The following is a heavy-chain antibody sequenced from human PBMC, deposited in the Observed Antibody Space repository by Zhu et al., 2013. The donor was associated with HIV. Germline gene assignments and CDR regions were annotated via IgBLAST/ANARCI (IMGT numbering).Heavy chain of an antibody. Sequence: QVQLQESGPGLVKPSETLSLTCTVSGGSISSSSYYWGWVRQPPGKGLEWIGSIDYSGSTYYSPSLKSRVTISVDTSKNQFSLKLSSVSAADTAVYYCARQPRDGYNWYFFDYVGQGTLVTVSS. D-gene: IGHD5-12*01. J-gene: IGHJ4*02. V-gene: IGHV4-39*07. CDR3: ARQPRDGYNWYFFDY. CDR1: GGSISSSSYY. CDR2: IDYSGST.